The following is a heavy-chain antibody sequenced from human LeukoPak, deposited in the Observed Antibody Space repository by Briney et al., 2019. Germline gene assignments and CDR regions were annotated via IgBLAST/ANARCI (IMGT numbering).Heavy chain of an antibody. V-gene: IGHV3-53*01. Sequence: PGGSLRLSCAASGFAVSSNYMSWVRQAPGKGLEWDSVIYSGGSTYYADSVKGRFTISRDNSKNTLYLQMNSLRAEDTAVYYCARLDLDLAFDIWGQGTMVTVSS. CDR2: IYSGGST. CDR1: GFAVSSNY. CDR3: ARLDLDLAFDI. D-gene: IGHD3-9*01. J-gene: IGHJ3*02.